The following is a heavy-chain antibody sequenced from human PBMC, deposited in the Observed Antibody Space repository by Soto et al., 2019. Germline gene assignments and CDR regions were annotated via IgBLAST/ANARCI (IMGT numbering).Heavy chain of an antibody. D-gene: IGHD6-13*01. V-gene: IGHV3-13*05. Sequence: RRLSCAASGFTFSSYDMHWVRQATGKGLEWVSAIGTAGDPYYPGSVKGRFTIARENAKNSLYLQMNSLRAGDTALYYCARGPHSSRYGMDVWRQRRTVTASS. CDR2: IGTAGDP. CDR1: GFTFSSYD. CDR3: ARGPHSSRYGMDV. J-gene: IGHJ6*01.